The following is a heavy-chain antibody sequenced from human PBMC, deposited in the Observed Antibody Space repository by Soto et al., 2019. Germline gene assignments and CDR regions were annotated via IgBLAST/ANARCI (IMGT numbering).Heavy chain of an antibody. CDR3: TSSGDILTARIYYYGMDV. D-gene: IGHD3-9*01. V-gene: IGHV3-73*01. Sequence: GGSLRLSCAASGFTFSGSAMHWVCQASGKGLEWVGRIRSKTNSYATAYAASVKGRFTISRDDSKNTAFLQMNSLKIEDTAVYYCTSSGDILTARIYYYGMDVWGQGTTVTVSS. CDR1: GFTFSGSA. CDR2: IRSKTNSYAT. J-gene: IGHJ6*02.